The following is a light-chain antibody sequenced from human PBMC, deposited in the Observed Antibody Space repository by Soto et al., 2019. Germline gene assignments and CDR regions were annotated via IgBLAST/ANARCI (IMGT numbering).Light chain of an antibody. J-gene: IGLJ2*01. CDR3: SSYTTSSTLVV. CDR1: SSDVGGYNY. Sequence: QSALTQPASVSGSPGQSITISCTGTSSDVGGYNYVSWYQQHPGKAPKVVIYDVSNRPSGVSNRFFGSKSGNTASLTISGLQAEDEADYYCSSYTTSSTLVVFGGGTKLTVL. V-gene: IGLV2-14*01. CDR2: DVS.